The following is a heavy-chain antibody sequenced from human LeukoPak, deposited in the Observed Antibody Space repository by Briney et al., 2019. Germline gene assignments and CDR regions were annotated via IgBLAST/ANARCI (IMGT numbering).Heavy chain of an antibody. CDR3: VRGSYYGIFDY. CDR2: IYYSGST. CDR1: GGSIRSYY. D-gene: IGHD3-10*01. Sequence: PSETLSLTCTVSGGSIRSYYWSWIRQPPGKGLEWIGYIYYSGSTNYNPSLKSRVTISVDTSKNQFSLKLSSVTAADTAVYYCVRGSYYGIFDYWGQGTLVTVSS. V-gene: IGHV4-59*08. J-gene: IGHJ4*02.